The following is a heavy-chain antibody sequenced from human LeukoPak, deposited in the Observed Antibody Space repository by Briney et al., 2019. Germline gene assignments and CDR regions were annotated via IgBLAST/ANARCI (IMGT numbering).Heavy chain of an antibody. CDR1: GGSFSGYY. CDR3: ARGARIVVVPAAKRFDP. Sequence: PSETLSLTCAVYGGSFSGYYWSWIRQPPGKGLEWLGEINHSGSTNYNPSLKSGVTISVDTSKNQFSLKLSSVTAADTAVYYCARGARIVVVPAAKRFDPWGQGTLVTVSS. V-gene: IGHV4-34*01. D-gene: IGHD2-2*01. J-gene: IGHJ5*02. CDR2: INHSGST.